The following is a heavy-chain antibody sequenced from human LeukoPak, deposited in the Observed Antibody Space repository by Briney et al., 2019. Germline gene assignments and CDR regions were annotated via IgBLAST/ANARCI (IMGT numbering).Heavy chain of an antibody. CDR1: GFTFSNYW. D-gene: IGHD5-24*01. CDR3: ARASDPWLQLT. Sequence: GGCLRLSCAASGFTFSNYWMIRVRQAPGKGLEWVGNIKQDGSEKRYADSVRGRFSISRDNAQTSLYLQMNSLRAEDTAVYYCARASDPWLQLTWGQGTRVTISS. J-gene: IGHJ5*02. CDR2: IKQDGSEK. V-gene: IGHV3-7*05.